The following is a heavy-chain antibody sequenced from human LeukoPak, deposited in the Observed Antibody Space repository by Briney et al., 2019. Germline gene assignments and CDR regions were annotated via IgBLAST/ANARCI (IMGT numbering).Heavy chain of an antibody. V-gene: IGHV1-24*01. CDR3: ATETSSGTTLQTNFDY. J-gene: IGHJ4*02. D-gene: IGHD1-7*01. Sequence: GASVKVSCRISGNTLTELSMYWVRQAPGKGLEWMGGFDPEDGETIYAQKFQGRVTMTEDTSTDTAYMELSSLRSEDTAVYYCATETSSGTTLQTNFDYWGQGTLVTVSS. CDR2: FDPEDGET. CDR1: GNTLTELS.